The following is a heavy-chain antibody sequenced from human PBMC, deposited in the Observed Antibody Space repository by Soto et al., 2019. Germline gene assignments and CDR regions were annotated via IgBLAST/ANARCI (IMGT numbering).Heavy chain of an antibody. CDR1: GYTFTSYG. V-gene: IGHV1-18*01. Sequence: ASVKVSCKASGYTFTSYGISWVRQAPGQGLEWMGWISAYNGNTNYAQKLQGRDTMTTDTSTSTAYMELRSLRSDDTAVYYCARERDYGDYVSDAFDIWGQGTMVTVSS. CDR3: ARERDYGDYVSDAFDI. J-gene: IGHJ3*02. CDR2: ISAYNGNT. D-gene: IGHD4-17*01.